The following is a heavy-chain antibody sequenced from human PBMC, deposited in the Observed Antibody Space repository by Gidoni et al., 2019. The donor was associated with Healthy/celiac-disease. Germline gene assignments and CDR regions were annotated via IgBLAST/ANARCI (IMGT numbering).Heavy chain of an antibody. D-gene: IGHD3-10*01. CDR3: ARRITMVRGDIPLDY. CDR1: AGSISSSSYY. Sequence: QLQLQESGPGLVKPSEALSLTCTVSAGSISSSSYYWGWIRQPAGKGLEWIGSIYYSGSTYYNPSLKSRVTISVDTSKNQFSLKLSSVTAADTAVYYCARRITMVRGDIPLDYWGQGTLVTVSS. V-gene: IGHV4-39*01. CDR2: IYYSGST. J-gene: IGHJ4*02.